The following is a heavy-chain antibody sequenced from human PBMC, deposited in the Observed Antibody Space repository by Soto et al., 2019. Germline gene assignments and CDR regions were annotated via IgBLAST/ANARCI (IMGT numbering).Heavy chain of an antibody. CDR3: ARHTGSNDY. J-gene: IGHJ4*02. Sequence: GESLKISCKGSGYSFATYWIGWVRQMPGKGLEWMGIIYPGDSDTRYSPSFQGQVTISADKSISTAYLEWRSLKASDNAMYYRARHTGSNDYWGQGTPVTVSS. CDR1: GYSFATYW. V-gene: IGHV5-51*01. D-gene: IGHD1-1*01. CDR2: IYPGDSDT.